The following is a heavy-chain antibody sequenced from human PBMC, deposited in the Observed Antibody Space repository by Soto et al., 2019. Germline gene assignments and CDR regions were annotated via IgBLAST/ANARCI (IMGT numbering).Heavy chain of an antibody. D-gene: IGHD2-2*01. CDR1: GYTFTNYA. Sequence: EASVKVSCKASGYTFTNYAMHWVRQAPGQRLEWMGWINTGKGNTKYSQKFQGRVTITRDTSASTAYMELSSLRSEDTAMYYCARAGDDCSAANCYVIDYWGQGTLVTVSS. J-gene: IGHJ4*02. CDR2: INTGKGNT. CDR3: ARAGDDCSAANCYVIDY. V-gene: IGHV1-3*04.